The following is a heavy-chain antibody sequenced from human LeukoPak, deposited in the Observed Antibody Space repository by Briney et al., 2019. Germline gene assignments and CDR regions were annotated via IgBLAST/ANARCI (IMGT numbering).Heavy chain of an antibody. J-gene: IGHJ4*02. CDR3: ARDWSGSYGSSFDY. CDR1: GYTFTGYY. CDR2: FNPNSGGT. Sequence: ASVKVSCKASGYTFTGYYMHWVRQAPGQGLEWMGRFNPNSGGTNYAQKFQGRVTMTRDTSISTAYMELSRLRSDDTAVYYCARDWSGSYGSSFDYWGQGTLVTVSS. D-gene: IGHD1-26*01. V-gene: IGHV1-2*06.